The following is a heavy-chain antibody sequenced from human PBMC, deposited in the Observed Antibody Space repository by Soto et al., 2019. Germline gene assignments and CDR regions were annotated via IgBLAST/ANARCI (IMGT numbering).Heavy chain of an antibody. J-gene: IGHJ4*02. D-gene: IGHD3-22*01. V-gene: IGHV3-23*01. CDR3: AHRKDYESRGYHYYFDY. CDR2: ISGSGGST. Sequence: GGSLRLSCAASGFTFSSYVMSWVRQAPGKGLEWVSGISGSGGSTYYADSVKGRFTISRDNSKNTLYLQMNSLRAEDTAVYYCAHRKDYESRGYHYYFDYWGQGTLVPVSS. CDR1: GFTFSSYV.